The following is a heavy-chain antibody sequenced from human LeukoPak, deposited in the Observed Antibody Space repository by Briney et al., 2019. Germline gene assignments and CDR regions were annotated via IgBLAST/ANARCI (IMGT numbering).Heavy chain of an antibody. CDR1: GFTFSSYA. D-gene: IGHD3-3*01. Sequence: GGSLRLSCAASGFTFSSYAMSWVRQAPGKGLEWVSAISGSGGSTYYADSVKGRFTISRDNSKNTLYLQMNSLRAEDTGVYFCARTDDFWSGYSDYWGQGTLVTVSS. J-gene: IGHJ4*02. CDR2: ISGSGGST. CDR3: ARTDDFWSGYSDY. V-gene: IGHV3-23*01.